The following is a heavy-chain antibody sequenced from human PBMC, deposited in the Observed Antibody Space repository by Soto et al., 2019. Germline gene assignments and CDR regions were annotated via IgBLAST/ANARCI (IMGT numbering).Heavy chain of an antibody. Sequence: RRLSCATSGFTFGNYWMHWVRQAPGKGLEWVSRMNSDGSTTNYADSVKGRFTVSRDNARNTLYLQMNSLRAEDKAVYYCATAEVDYWGPGTLVTVSS. CDR1: GFTFGNYW. CDR2: MNSDGSTT. V-gene: IGHV3-74*01. CDR3: ATAEVDY. J-gene: IGHJ4*02.